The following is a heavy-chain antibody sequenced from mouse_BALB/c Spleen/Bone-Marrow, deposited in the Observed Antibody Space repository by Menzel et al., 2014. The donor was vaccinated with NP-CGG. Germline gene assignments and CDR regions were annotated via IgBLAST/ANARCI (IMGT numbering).Heavy chain of an antibody. V-gene: IGHV1-82*01. J-gene: IGHJ1*01. CDR1: GYAFSSSW. CDR2: IYPGDGDT. CDR3: ARRRDYDRYFDV. Sequence: VQLQQSGPELAKPGASVKISCKASGYAFSSSWMNWVKQRPGQGLEWIGRIYPGDGDTNHNGKFKGKATLTADKSSSTAYMQLSSLTSVDSAAYFCARRRDYDRYFDVWGAGTTVTVSS. D-gene: IGHD2-4*01.